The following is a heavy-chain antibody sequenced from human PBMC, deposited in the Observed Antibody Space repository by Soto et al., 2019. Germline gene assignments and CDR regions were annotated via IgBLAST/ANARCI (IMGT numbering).Heavy chain of an antibody. CDR2: IYHSGST. J-gene: IGHJ2*01. V-gene: IGHV4-30-2*01. Sequence: QLQLQESGSGRVKPSQTLSLTCAVSGGSISSGGYSWSWIRQPPGKGLEWIGYIYHSGSTYYNPSLKSRVTISVDRYKNQFSLKLSSVTAGDTAVYYCAREAGWYFDLWGRGTLVTVSS. CDR1: GGSISSGGYS. CDR3: AREAGWYFDL.